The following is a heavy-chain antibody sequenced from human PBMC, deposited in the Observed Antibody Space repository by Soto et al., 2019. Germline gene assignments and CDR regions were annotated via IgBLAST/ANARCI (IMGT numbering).Heavy chain of an antibody. CDR3: AKWHQEVVGATVGDAFDI. D-gene: IGHD1-26*01. V-gene: IGHV3-23*01. CDR2: ISGSGGST. Sequence: EVQLLESGGGLVQPGGSLRLSCAASGFTFSSYAMSWVRQAPGKGLEWVSAISGSGGSTYYADSVKGRFTISRDNSKNTLYLQMNSLRAEDTAVYYGAKWHQEVVGATVGDAFDIWGQGTMVTVSP. CDR1: GFTFSSYA. J-gene: IGHJ3*02.